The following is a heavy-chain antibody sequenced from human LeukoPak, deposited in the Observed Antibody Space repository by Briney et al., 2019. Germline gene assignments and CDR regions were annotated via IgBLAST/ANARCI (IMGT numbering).Heavy chain of an antibody. D-gene: IGHD3-10*01. Sequence: ASVKVSCKASGYTLTTYSALNWVRQAPGQGLEWMGWINTYSGNPTYAQAFTGRFVFSLDTSVSTAYLQISSLKAEDTAVYYCASGDWFDPWGQGTLVTVSS. J-gene: IGHJ5*02. V-gene: IGHV7-4-1*02. CDR2: INTYSGNP. CDR1: GYTLTTYSA. CDR3: ASGDWFDP.